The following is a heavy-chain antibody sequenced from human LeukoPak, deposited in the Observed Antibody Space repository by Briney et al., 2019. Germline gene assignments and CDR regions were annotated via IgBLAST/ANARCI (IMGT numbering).Heavy chain of an antibody. J-gene: IGHJ6*03. CDR1: GFTFDDYG. CDR3: ARGVSHYSNYYYYYYTDV. D-gene: IGHD4-11*01. CDR2: INWNGGST. Sequence: GGSLRLSCAASGFTFDDYGMSWVRQAPGKGLEWVSGINWNGGSTGYADSMKGRVTISRDNAKNSLYLQMNSLRAEDTALYYCARGVSHYSNYYYYYYTDVWGKGTTVTVSS. V-gene: IGHV3-20*04.